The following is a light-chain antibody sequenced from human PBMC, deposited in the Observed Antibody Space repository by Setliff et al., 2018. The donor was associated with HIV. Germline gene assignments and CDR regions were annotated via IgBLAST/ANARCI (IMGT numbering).Light chain of an antibody. CDR2: DVS. J-gene: IGLJ1*01. V-gene: IGLV2-14*01. CDR3: SSYTSRTPLYV. CDR1: SGDVGGYNY. Sequence: QSVLTQPASVSGSPGRSITVSCTGTSGDVGGYNYVSWYQQHPGKAPKLMIYDVSKRPSGVSNRFSGSKSGNTASLTISGLQAEDEADYYCSSYTSRTPLYVFGTGTKATVL.